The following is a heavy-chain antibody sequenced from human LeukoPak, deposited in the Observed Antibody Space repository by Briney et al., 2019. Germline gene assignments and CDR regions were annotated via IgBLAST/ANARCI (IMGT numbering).Heavy chain of an antibody. V-gene: IGHV3-64D*09. Sequence: GGSLRLSCSASGFNFNNYALHWVRQAPGKGLEYVSAISSNGGNTYHADAVKGRFTTSRDNSKSTLYLQMSSLRTEDTAVYYCAKDLINYYDSGGPLDYWGQGTLVTVSS. J-gene: IGHJ4*02. CDR1: GFNFNNYA. D-gene: IGHD3-22*01. CDR3: AKDLINYYDSGGPLDY. CDR2: ISSNGGNT.